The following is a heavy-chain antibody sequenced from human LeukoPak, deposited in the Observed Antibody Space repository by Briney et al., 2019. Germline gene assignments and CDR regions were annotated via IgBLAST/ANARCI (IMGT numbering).Heavy chain of an antibody. CDR2: IYYSGST. Sequence: PSETLSLTCTVSGGSISSYYWSWIRQPPGKGLEWIGYIYYSGSTNYNPSLKSRVTISVDTSKNQFSLKLSSVTAADTAVYYCARDGVNYYGSGRDYFDYWGQGTLVTVSS. CDR1: GGSISSYY. D-gene: IGHD3-10*01. CDR3: ARDGVNYYGSGRDYFDY. V-gene: IGHV4-59*12. J-gene: IGHJ4*02.